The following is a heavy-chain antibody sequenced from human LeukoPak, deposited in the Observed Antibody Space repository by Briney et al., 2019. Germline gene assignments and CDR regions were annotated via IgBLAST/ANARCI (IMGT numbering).Heavy chain of an antibody. Sequence: SVKVSCKASGGTFSSYAISWVRQAPGQGLEWMGGIIPIFGTASYAQKFQGRVTITTDESTSTAYMELSSLRSEDTAVYYCARGRAYCGGDCYLDWGQGTLVTVSS. V-gene: IGHV1-69*05. D-gene: IGHD2-21*02. CDR1: GGTFSSYA. J-gene: IGHJ4*02. CDR2: IIPIFGTA. CDR3: ARGRAYCGGDCYLD.